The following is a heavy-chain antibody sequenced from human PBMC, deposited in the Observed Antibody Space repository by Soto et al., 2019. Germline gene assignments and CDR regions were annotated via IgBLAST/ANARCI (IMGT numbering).Heavy chain of an antibody. D-gene: IGHD6-6*01. Sequence: KTSETLSLTCSVSGGSISSGGYYWSWIRQLPGKDLEWIGYIYHSGNTYYNSSLKSRLTISVDTSKNQFSLKLTSVTAADTAVYYCARVGISSSDAFDIWGQGTMVTVS. CDR3: ARVGISSSDAFDI. CDR2: IYHSGNT. CDR1: GGSISSGGYY. J-gene: IGHJ3*02. V-gene: IGHV4-31*03.